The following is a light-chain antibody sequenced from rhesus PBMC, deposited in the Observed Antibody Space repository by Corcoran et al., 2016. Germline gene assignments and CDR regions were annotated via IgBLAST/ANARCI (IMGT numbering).Light chain of an antibody. J-gene: IGKJ1*01. V-gene: IGKV3-35*01. CDR1: QSVSSN. CDR2: DAS. CDR3: QQESNWPT. Sequence: EIVMTQSPATLSLSPGERATLSCRASQSVSSNLAWYQQKPGQAPRLLIYDASNRATGIPDRFSGSGSGTDFTLTISSLEPEDVGVYYCQQESNWPTFGQGTKVEIK.